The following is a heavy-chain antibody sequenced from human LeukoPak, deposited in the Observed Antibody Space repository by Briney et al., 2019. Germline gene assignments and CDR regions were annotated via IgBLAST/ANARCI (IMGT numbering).Heavy chain of an antibody. CDR3: ARDRSIGAADIGWFDP. Sequence: ASVKVSCKASGYTFTSYYIHWVRRAPGRGLEWMGMINPSGGSTSYAQKLQGRVTMTRDTSTSTVYMELSSLRSEDTAVYYCARDRSIGAADIGWFDPWGQGTLVTVSS. J-gene: IGHJ5*02. CDR1: GYTFTSYY. D-gene: IGHD6-13*01. CDR2: INPSGGST. V-gene: IGHV1-46*04.